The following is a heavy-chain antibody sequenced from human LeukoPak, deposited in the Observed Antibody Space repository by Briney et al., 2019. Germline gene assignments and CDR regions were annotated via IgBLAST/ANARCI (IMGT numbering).Heavy chain of an antibody. V-gene: IGHV3-30-3*02. CDR2: ISYDGSNK. CDR3: AKTGSILGYCSGGSCSLDY. Sequence: PGGSLRLSCAASGFTFSSYAMHWVRQAPGKGLEWVAVISYDGSNKYYADSVKGRFTISRDNSKNTLYLQMNSLRAEDTAVYYCAKTGSILGYCSGGSCSLDYWGQGTLVTVSS. D-gene: IGHD2-15*01. J-gene: IGHJ4*02. CDR1: GFTFSSYA.